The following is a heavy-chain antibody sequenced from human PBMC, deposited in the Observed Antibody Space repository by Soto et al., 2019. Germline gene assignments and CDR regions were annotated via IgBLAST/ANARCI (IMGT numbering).Heavy chain of an antibody. J-gene: IGHJ5*02. CDR2: IKSKSAGGST. D-gene: IGHD4-17*01. CDR1: GFSFNTAW. V-gene: IGHV3-15*01. Sequence: EAQLEESGGGFVKPGESLRISCSASGFSFNTAWMNWVRQAPGKGLEWVGRIKSKSAGGSTDYAAPVRGRFSISRDDSENTLSLQMNSLQIEDTAVYYCIADQRSPARRFDPWGQGTLVTVSS. CDR3: IADQRSPARRFDP.